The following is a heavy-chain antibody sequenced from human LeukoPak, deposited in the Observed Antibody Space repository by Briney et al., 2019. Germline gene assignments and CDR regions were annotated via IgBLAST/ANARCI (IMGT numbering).Heavy chain of an antibody. J-gene: IGHJ5*02. CDR3: ARDLVRFGGWYDH. CDR1: GFTFSSYA. D-gene: IGHD2-15*01. V-gene: IGHV3-23*01. CDR2: ISGSGGST. Sequence: GGSLRLSCAASGFTFSSYAMSWVRQAPGKGLEWVSAISGSGGSTYYADSVKGRFTISRDNSKNTLYLQMNSLRAEDTAVYYCARDLVRFGGWYDHWGQGTLVTVSS.